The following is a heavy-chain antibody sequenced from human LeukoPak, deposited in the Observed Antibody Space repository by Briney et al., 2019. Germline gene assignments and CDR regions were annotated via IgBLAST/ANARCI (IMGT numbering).Heavy chain of an antibody. J-gene: IGHJ3*02. D-gene: IGHD2/OR15-2a*01. V-gene: IGHV1-69*13. CDR2: IIPIFGTA. CDR3: ARSMSEAFDI. CDR1: GGTFSSYA. Sequence: SVKVSCKASGGTFSSYAISWVRQAPGQGLEWMGGIIPIFGTANYAQKCQGRVTITADESTSTAYMELSSLRSEDTAVYYCARSMSEAFDIWGQGTMVTVSS.